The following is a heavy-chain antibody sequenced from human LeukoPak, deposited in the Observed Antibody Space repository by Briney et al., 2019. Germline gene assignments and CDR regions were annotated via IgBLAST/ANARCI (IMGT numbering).Heavy chain of an antibody. V-gene: IGHV4-4*02. D-gene: IGHD2-21*01. J-gene: IGHJ4*02. CDR2: IYHSGST. Sequence: SETLSLTCAVSGGSISSSDWWSWIRQPPGKGLEWIGEIYHSGSTNYNPSLKSRVTISVDKSKNQISLRVTSVTAADTAVYFCARIVDQALHLMGGQGTLVTVSS. CDR3: ARIVDQALHLM. CDR1: GGSISSSDW.